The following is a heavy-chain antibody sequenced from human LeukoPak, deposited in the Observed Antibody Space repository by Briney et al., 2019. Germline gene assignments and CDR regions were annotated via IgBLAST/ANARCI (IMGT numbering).Heavy chain of an antibody. CDR1: GITFGNNW. V-gene: IGHV3-74*01. CDR3: ARDVPHNWFDT. CDR2: INSDGGGA. Sequence: GGSLRLSCAATGITFGNNWMHWVRQGPGKGLVWISRINSDGGGAIYADSVKGRFTVSRDNAKNTLYLQMNSLRAEDTAVYYCARDVPHNWFDTWGQGTLVTVSS. J-gene: IGHJ5*02.